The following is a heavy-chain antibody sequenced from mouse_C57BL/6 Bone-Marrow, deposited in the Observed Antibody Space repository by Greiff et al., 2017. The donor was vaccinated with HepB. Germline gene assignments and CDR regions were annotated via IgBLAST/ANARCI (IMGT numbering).Heavy chain of an antibody. CDR3: ARRSDGTY. CDR1: GFTFSSYA. D-gene: IGHD2-3*01. V-gene: IGHV5-4*03. J-gene: IGHJ4*01. Sequence: EVKVEESGGGLVKPGGSLKLSCAASGFTFSSYAMSWVRQTPEKRLEWVATISDGGSYTYYPDNVKGRFTISRDNAKNNLYLQMSHLKSEDTAMYYCARRSDGTYWGQGTSVTVSS. CDR2: ISDGGSYT.